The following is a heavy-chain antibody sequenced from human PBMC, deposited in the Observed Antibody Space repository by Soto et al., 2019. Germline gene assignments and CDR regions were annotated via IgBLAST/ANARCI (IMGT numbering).Heavy chain of an antibody. CDR2: IYPGDSDT. CDR1: GYSFTSYW. J-gene: IGHJ6*02. D-gene: IGHD3-10*01. Sequence: PGESLKISCXGSGYSFTSYWIGWVRQMPGKGLEWMGIIYPGDSDTRYSPSFQGQVTISADKSISTAYLQWSSLKASDTAMYYCARQGITYYYGSGSPYYYYGMDVWGQGTTVTVSS. CDR3: ARQGITYYYGSGSPYYYYGMDV. V-gene: IGHV5-51*01.